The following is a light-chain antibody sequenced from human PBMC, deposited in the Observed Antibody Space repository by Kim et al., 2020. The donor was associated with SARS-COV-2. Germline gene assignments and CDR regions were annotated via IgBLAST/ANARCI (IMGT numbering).Light chain of an antibody. CDR2: WAS. J-gene: IGKJ2*01. CDR1: QTILYSSNNKNY. CDR3: QQYYTTPYT. Sequence: DIVMTQSPDSLAVSLGERATINCKSSQTILYSSNNKNYLAWYQQKPRQPPKLLIYWASTRESGVPDRFSGSGSGTDFSLTISPLEAEDVAVYYCQQYYTTPYTFGQGTKLEI. V-gene: IGKV4-1*01.